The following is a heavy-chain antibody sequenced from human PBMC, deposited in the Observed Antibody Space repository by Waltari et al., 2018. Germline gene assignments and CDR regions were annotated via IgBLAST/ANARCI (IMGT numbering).Heavy chain of an antibody. V-gene: IGHV4-39*01. Sequence: QLLLQESGPGLVRPSQTLSLPCTVSGGSVSSTSFYWAWVRQPPGKGLEWMGTLYYGGDTYYNPSLKSRITLSVDTSKNQFSLDLMSVTAADTAMYYCARQGFYGSAKHFDDWGQGTVVAVSS. J-gene: IGHJ4*02. CDR3: ARQGFYGSAKHFDD. CDR2: LYYGGDT. CDR1: GGSVSSTSFY. D-gene: IGHD3-10*01.